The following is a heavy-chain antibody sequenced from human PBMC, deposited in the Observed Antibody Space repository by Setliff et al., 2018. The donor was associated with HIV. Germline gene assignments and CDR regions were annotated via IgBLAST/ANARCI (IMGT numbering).Heavy chain of an antibody. J-gene: IGHJ3*02. Sequence: ASVKVSCKASGYTFTSYYMHRVRQAPGQGLEWMGIINPSGGTTTYAQKFQGRVTMTRDTSTSTVYMELSSLRSEDTAVYYCARDGKRDDAFDIWGQGTMVTVSS. CDR2: INPSGGTT. CDR3: ARDGKRDDAFDI. CDR1: GYTFTSYY. V-gene: IGHV1-46*01.